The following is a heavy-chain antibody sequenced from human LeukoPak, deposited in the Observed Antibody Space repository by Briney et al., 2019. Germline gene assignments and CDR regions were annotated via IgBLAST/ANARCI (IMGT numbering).Heavy chain of an antibody. J-gene: IGHJ4*02. CDR2: IWYDGSNK. Sequence: PGGSLRLSCAASGFTFSSYGMHWVRQAPGKGLEWVAVIWYDGSNKYYADSVKGRFTISRDNSKNTLYLQMNSLRAEDTAVYYCARERSPWNWYYLMFDWGQGTLVTVSS. CDR1: GFTFSSYG. V-gene: IGHV3-33*01. CDR3: ARERSPWNWYYLMFD. D-gene: IGHD1-7*01.